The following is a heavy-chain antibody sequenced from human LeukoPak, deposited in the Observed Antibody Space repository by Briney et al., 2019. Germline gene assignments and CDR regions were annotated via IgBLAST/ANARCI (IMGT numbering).Heavy chain of an antibody. Sequence: SETLSLTCTVSGGSISNPNYYWGWIRQPPGKGLEWIGSIYYSGSTYYNPSLRSRVTVSVDTSKGQFSLKVKSVTAADTAVYYCARDVPSGLFDYWGQGTLVTVSS. CDR3: ARDVPSGLFDY. CDR1: GGSISNPNYY. D-gene: IGHD3-10*01. CDR2: IYYSGST. V-gene: IGHV4-39*07. J-gene: IGHJ4*02.